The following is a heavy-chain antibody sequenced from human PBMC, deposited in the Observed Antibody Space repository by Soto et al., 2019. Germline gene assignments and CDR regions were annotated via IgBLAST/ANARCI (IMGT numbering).Heavy chain of an antibody. V-gene: IGHV1-46*01. CDR1: GYTFTSYF. CDR3: ARGGGWYVWFDP. Sequence: ASVKVSCKASGYTFTSYFMHWVRQAPGQGLEWMGIINPSGGSTSYAQKLQGRVTITRDTSTSTAYMELSSLRSEDAAVYYCARGGGWYVWFDPWGQGTLVTVSS. CDR2: INPSGGST. D-gene: IGHD6-19*01. J-gene: IGHJ5*02.